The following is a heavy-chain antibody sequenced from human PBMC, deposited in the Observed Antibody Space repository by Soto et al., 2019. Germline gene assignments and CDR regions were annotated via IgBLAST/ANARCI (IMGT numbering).Heavy chain of an antibody. Sequence: QVQLVQSGAEVKKPGASVKVYCKASGYTFTSYDINWVRQAPGQGLEWMGWMNPNSGKTGYAQKFQGRVTMTSNPSIITAYMELSSLRSEDTAVYYCARGDNLLRYFFWGEGTLGTVSS. D-gene: IGHD3-9*01. CDR1: GYTFTSYD. CDR2: MNPNSGKT. CDR3: ARGDNLLRYFF. J-gene: IGHJ4*02. V-gene: IGHV1-8*01.